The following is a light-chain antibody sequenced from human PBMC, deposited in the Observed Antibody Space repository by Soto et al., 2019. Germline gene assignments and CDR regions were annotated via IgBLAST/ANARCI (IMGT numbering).Light chain of an antibody. V-gene: IGKV3-20*01. J-gene: IGKJ1*01. Sequence: EIVMTQSPATLSVSPGEGASLSCRASQSVRSNLAWYQQKPGQAPRLLIYGASSRATGIPDRFSGSGSGTDFTLTISRLEPEEFAVHYCQQYGSAPWTFVQGTKVDIK. CDR1: QSVRSN. CDR2: GAS. CDR3: QQYGSAPWT.